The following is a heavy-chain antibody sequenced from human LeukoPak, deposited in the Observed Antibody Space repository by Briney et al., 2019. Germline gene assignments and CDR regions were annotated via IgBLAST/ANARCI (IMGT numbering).Heavy chain of an antibody. CDR2: ISYDGSNK. J-gene: IGHJ4*02. V-gene: IGHV3-30*18. CDR1: GLTFSGYA. Sequence: GGSLRLSGEAPGLTFSGYAMPWVGQAPARGLGGVAVISYDGSNKYYADSVKGRFTISRDNSKNTLYLQMNSLRAEDTAVYYCAKEYYYGSGSYYPLFDYWGQGTLVTVSS. CDR3: AKEYYYGSGSYYPLFDY. D-gene: IGHD3-10*01.